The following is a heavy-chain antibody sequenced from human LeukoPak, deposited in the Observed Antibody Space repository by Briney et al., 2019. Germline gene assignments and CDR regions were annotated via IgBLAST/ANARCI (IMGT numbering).Heavy chain of an antibody. D-gene: IGHD1-26*01. CDR3: ARELGINAFDV. V-gene: IGHV1-2*02. CDR1: GYTLTDNH. J-gene: IGHJ3*01. CDR2: IDPNSGVT. Sequence: ASVKVSCKASGYTLTDNHLYWVRQAPGQGLEWMGWIDPNSGVTNFAQNFQGRLTMTTDTSISTAYMELSRLTSDDATVYYCARELGINAFDVWGQGTLVTVSS.